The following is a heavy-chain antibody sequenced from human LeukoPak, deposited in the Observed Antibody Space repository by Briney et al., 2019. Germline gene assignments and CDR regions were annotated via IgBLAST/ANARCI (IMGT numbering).Heavy chain of an antibody. V-gene: IGHV1-69*13. Sequence: SVKVSCKASGGTFSSYAISWVRQAPGQGLEWMGGIIPIFGTANYAQKFQGRVTITADESTSTAHMELSSLRSEDTAVYYCARDRSLRELWLRNWFDPWGQGTLVTVSS. D-gene: IGHD5-18*01. CDR3: ARDRSLRELWLRNWFDP. J-gene: IGHJ5*02. CDR2: IIPIFGTA. CDR1: GGTFSSYA.